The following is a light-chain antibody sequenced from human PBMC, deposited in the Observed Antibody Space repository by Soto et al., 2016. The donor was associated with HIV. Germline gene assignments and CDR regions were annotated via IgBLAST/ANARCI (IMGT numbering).Light chain of an antibody. J-gene: IGKJ4*01. Sequence: DIQLTQSPSFLSASVGDRVAITCRASQGISSYLAWYQQKAGKAPNLLIYAASTLQSGVPSRFSGSGSGTEFTLTISSLQPEDFATYFCQQLNNYPLTFGGGPRWRSN. V-gene: IGKV1-9*01. CDR1: QGISSY. CDR2: AAS. CDR3: QQLNNYPLT.